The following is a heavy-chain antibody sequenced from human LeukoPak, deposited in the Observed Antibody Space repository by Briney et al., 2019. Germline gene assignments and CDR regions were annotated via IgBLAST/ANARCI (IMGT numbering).Heavy chain of an antibody. CDR1: GFTFVNYG. Sequence: GGSLRLSCAASGFTFVNYGMSWVRQAPGKGLEWVGRIKSKTDGGTTDYAAPVKGRFTISRDDSKNTLYLQMNSLKTEDTAVYYCTTDGWFGEIIDYWGQGTLVTVSS. J-gene: IGHJ4*02. CDR3: TTDGWFGEIIDY. V-gene: IGHV3-15*01. D-gene: IGHD3-10*01. CDR2: IKSKTDGGTT.